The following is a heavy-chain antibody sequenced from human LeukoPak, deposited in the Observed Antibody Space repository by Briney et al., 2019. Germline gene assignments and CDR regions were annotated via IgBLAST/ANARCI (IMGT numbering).Heavy chain of an antibody. CDR1: GYTFTSYG. CDR3: ATAPSHYDILTGYPDY. Sequence: GASVKVSCKASGYTFTSYGISWVRQAPGQGLEWMGWISAYNGNTNYAQKLQGRVTMTTDTSTSTAYMELRSLRSDDTAVYYCATAPSHYDILTGYPDYWGQGTLVTVSS. V-gene: IGHV1-18*01. D-gene: IGHD3-9*01. CDR2: ISAYNGNT. J-gene: IGHJ4*02.